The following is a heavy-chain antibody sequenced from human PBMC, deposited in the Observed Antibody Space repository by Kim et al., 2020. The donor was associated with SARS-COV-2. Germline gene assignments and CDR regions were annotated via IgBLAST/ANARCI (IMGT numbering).Heavy chain of an antibody. CDR3: ARAGAAAGPLNHWFDP. CDR2: ISYDGSNK. J-gene: IGHJ5*02. CDR1: GFTFSSYA. D-gene: IGHD6-13*01. Sequence: GGSLRLSCAASGFTFSSYAMHWVRQAPGKGLEWVAVISYDGSNKYYADSVKGRFTISRDNSKNTLYLQMNSLRAEDTAVYYCARAGAAAGPLNHWFDPWGQGTLVTVSS. V-gene: IGHV3-30*04.